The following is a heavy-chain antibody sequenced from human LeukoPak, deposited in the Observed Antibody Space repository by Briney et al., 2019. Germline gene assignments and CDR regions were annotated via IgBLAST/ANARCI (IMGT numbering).Heavy chain of an antibody. V-gene: IGHV4-59*01. CDR3: ARETSAAPAGIYYYYYMDV. Sequence: SETLSLTCTVYGGSISSYYWSWIRQPPGKGLEWIGYIYYSGSTNYNPSLKSRVTILVDPSKNQFSLKLSSVTAADTAVYYCARETSAAPAGIYYYYYMDVWGKGTTVTVSS. CDR1: GGSISSYY. CDR2: IYYSGST. J-gene: IGHJ6*03. D-gene: IGHD6-6*01.